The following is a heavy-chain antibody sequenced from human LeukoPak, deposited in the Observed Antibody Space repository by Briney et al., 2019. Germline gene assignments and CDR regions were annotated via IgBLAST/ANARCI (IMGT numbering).Heavy chain of an antibody. Sequence: GGSLRLSCAASGFTFSSYAMSWVRQAPGKGLEWVSGINWNGGSTGYADSVKGRFTISRDNAKNSLYLQMNSLRAEDTALYYCARDPTYYYDSSGYYLDYWGQGTLVTVSS. CDR3: ARDPTYYYDSSGYYLDY. CDR1: GFTFSSYA. D-gene: IGHD3-22*01. V-gene: IGHV3-20*04. J-gene: IGHJ4*02. CDR2: INWNGGST.